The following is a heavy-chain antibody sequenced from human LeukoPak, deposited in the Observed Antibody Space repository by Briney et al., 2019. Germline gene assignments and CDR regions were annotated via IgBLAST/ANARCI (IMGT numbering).Heavy chain of an antibody. Sequence: GGSLRLSCAASGFTFSNYVMNWVRQAPGKGLEWVSSISSSSSYIYYADSVKGRFTISRDNAKNSLYLQMNSLRAEDTAVYYCARGRFESYLSCLDYWGQGTLVTVSS. D-gene: IGHD1-26*01. CDR1: GFTFSNYV. CDR3: ARGRFESYLSCLDY. CDR2: ISSSSSYI. V-gene: IGHV3-21*04. J-gene: IGHJ4*02.